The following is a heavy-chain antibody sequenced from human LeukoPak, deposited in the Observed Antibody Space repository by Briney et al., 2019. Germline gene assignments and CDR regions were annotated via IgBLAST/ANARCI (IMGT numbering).Heavy chain of an antibody. CDR1: GFTFSSYW. Sequence: PGGSLILSCAVSGFTFSSYWMHWVRQAPGKGLVWVSRISSDGSGTSYADSVKGRFTISRDNAKNTLYLQMNSLRAEDTGVYYCARANHPTYYDSSGYYQDYWGQGTLVTVSS. D-gene: IGHD3-22*01. J-gene: IGHJ4*02. CDR3: ARANHPTYYDSSGYYQDY. CDR2: ISSDGSGT. V-gene: IGHV3-74*01.